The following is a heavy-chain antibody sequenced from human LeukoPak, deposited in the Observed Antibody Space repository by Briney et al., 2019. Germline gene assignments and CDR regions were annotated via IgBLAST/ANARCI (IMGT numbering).Heavy chain of an antibody. CDR3: ARERGYSYGFDY. Sequence: GGSLRLSCAASGFTFSIYSMNWVRQAPGKGLEWVSYISSSSSTIHYADSVKGRFTISRDNAKNSLYLQMNSLRAEDTAVYYCARERGYSYGFDYWGQGTLVTVSS. CDR2: ISSSSSTI. J-gene: IGHJ4*02. D-gene: IGHD5-18*01. CDR1: GFTFSIYS. V-gene: IGHV3-48*04.